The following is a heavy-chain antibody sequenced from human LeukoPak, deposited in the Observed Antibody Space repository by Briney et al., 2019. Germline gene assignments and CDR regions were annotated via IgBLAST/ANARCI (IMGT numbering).Heavy chain of an antibody. Sequence: GGSLRLSCAASRFTFSSYWMSWVRQAPGKGLEWVANIKQDGSEKYYVDSVKGRFTISRDNAENSLFLQMNNLRAEDTATYYCARENLGHRLHMDVWGKGTTVTVSS. CDR2: IKQDGSEK. CDR1: RFTFSSYW. V-gene: IGHV3-7*01. CDR3: ARENLGHRLHMDV. J-gene: IGHJ6*03.